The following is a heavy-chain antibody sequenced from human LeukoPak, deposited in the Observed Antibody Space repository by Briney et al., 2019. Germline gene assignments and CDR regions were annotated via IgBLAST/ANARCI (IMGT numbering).Heavy chain of an antibody. CDR3: ARDVGEYCSSINCHASDY. V-gene: IGHV1-2*02. Sequence: GASVKVSCKASGYTFTGYYMHWVRQAPGQGLEWMGWINPGSGATNCAQRFHGRVTMTRDTSISTVYMELSRLRSDDTAAYYCARDVGEYCSSINCHASDYWGQGTLVTVSS. J-gene: IGHJ4*02. CDR2: INPGSGAT. D-gene: IGHD2-2*01. CDR1: GYTFTGYY.